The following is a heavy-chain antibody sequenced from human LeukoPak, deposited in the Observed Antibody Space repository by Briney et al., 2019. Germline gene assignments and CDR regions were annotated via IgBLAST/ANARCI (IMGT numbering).Heavy chain of an antibody. D-gene: IGHD1-26*01. Sequence: PGGSLRLSCAASGFTFSSYARRWVPQAPGKGREGVSYIRGIGATTSSADSVKGRVTTSRANSKTTLYPQMNSLRAADTAVYYCVKDLLHPYSGSYYVIYSWGRGTLVTVSS. CDR3: VKDLLHPYSGSYYVIYS. V-gene: IGHV3-23*01. CDR1: GFTFSSYA. J-gene: IGHJ4*02. CDR2: IRGIGATT.